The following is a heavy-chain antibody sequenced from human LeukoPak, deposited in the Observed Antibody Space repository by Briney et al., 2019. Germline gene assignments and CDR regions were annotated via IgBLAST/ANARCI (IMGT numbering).Heavy chain of an antibody. V-gene: IGHV1-3*01. J-gene: IGHJ2*01. CDR3: ARDRGDSDYAWYFDL. Sequence: ASVKVSCKASGYTFTSYAMHWVRQAPGQRLEWMGWINAGNGNTKYSQKFQGRVTITRDTSASTAYMELSSLRSEDTAVYYCARDRGDSDYAWYFDLWGRGTLVTVSS. D-gene: IGHD5-12*01. CDR1: GYTFTSYA. CDR2: INAGNGNT.